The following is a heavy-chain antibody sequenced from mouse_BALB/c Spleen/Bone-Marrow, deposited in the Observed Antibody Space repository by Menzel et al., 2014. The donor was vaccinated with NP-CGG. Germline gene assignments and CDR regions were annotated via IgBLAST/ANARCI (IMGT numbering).Heavy chain of an antibody. D-gene: IGHD1-1*01. V-gene: IGHV14-3*02. CDR3: ASYYYGSSLFAY. Sequence: VTLKVCGAELVEPGASVKLSCTASGFNIKDTYMHWVKQRPEQGLEWIGRIDPANGNTKYDPKFQGKATITADTSSNTAYLQLSSLTSEDTAVYYCASYYYGSSLFAYWGQGTLVTVSA. J-gene: IGHJ3*01. CDR1: GFNIKDTY. CDR2: IDPANGNT.